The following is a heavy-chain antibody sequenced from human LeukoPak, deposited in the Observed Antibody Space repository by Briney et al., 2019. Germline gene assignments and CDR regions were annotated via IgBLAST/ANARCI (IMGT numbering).Heavy chain of an antibody. CDR2: IYYSGST. V-gene: IGHV4-61*02. CDR1: GGSISSGSYY. CDR3: ARVSIHGSGEY. J-gene: IGHJ4*02. Sequence: SQTLSLTCTVSGGSISSGSYYWSWIRQPAGKGLEWIGRIYYSGSTYYNPSLKSRVTISVDTSKNQFSLKLSSVTAADTAVYYCARVSIHGSGEYWGQGTLVTVSS. D-gene: IGHD3-10*01.